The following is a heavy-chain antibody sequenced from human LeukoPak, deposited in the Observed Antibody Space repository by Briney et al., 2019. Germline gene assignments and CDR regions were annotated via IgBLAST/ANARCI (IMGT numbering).Heavy chain of an antibody. CDR1: GGSISSYY. D-gene: IGHD6-6*01. CDR3: AREGAARPSDY. Sequence: SETLSLTCTVSGGSISSYYWSWIRQPPGKGLEWIGYIYYSGSTNYNPSLKSRVTISVDTSKNQFSLKLSSVTAADTAVYYCAREGAARPSDYWGQGTLVTVSS. J-gene: IGHJ4*02. V-gene: IGHV4-59*12. CDR2: IYYSGST.